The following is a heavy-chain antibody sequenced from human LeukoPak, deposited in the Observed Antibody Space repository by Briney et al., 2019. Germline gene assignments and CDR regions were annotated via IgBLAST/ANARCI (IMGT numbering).Heavy chain of an antibody. V-gene: IGHV3-30*04. CDR1: GFLVRSYR. CDR3: ETAIQLRPF. Sequence: GXSLXXSXAAAGFLVRSYRMEWVRQAPGKGMEWGTIISYDGNHIFYADSVKGRLTISRENSKNTLYMQMNGLRPEDTAVYYCETAIQLRPFWGQGTLVTVSS. J-gene: IGHJ4*02. D-gene: IGHD1-1*01. CDR2: ISYDGNHI.